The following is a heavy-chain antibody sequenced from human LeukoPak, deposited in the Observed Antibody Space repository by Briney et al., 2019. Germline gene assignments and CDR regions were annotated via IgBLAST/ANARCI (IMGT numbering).Heavy chain of an antibody. CDR1: GGSTSGFC. CDR2: ICISEST. V-gene: IGHV4-4*07. CDR3: ARIRRDSGDWYADDY. Sequence: SETLSLTCTVSGGSTSGFCWSWIRQPAGKGLEWIGRICISESTNYNPSLESRVTMSEDTSQNQFSLRLTSVTAADTAVYYCARIRRDSGDWYADDYWGQGTLVTVSS. J-gene: IGHJ4*02. D-gene: IGHD6-19*01.